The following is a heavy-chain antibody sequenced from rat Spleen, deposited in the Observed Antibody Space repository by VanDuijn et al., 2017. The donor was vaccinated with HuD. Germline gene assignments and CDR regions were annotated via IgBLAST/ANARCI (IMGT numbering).Heavy chain of an antibody. V-gene: IGHV5-29*01. D-gene: IGHD1-11*01. CDR3: ARNYGGYSVAFDY. J-gene: IGHJ2*01. CDR1: GFTFSNYG. CDR2: SSPSGGNT. Sequence: EVQLVESGGGLVQPGRSLKLSCAASGFTFSNYGMAWVRQAPGKGLEWVATSSPSGGNTYYRDSVKGRFTVSRDNAKSTLYLQMNSLRSEDTATYYCARNYGGYSVAFDYWGQGVMVTVSS.